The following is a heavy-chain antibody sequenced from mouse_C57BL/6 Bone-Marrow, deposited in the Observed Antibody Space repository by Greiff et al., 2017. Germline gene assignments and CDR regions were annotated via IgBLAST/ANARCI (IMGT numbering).Heavy chain of an antibody. J-gene: IGHJ4*01. CDR1: GYTFTSYW. Sequence: VQLQQPGTELVKPGASVKLSCKASGYTFTSYWMHWVKQRPGQGLEWIGNINPSNGGTHYNEKLKIKATLTVDKSSSTAYMQLSSLTSEDSAVYYCARNYGYDILYAMDYWGQGTSVTVSS. CDR3: ARNYGYDILYAMDY. V-gene: IGHV1-53*01. D-gene: IGHD2-2*01. CDR2: INPSNGGT.